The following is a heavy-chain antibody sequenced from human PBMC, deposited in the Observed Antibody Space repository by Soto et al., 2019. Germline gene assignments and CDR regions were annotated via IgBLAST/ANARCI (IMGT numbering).Heavy chain of an antibody. Sequence: QLQLQESGPGLVKPSETLSLTCTVSGGSISSSSYYWGWIRQPPGKGLEWVGSISYSGSTSYNPSLKSRGTISVDTAKNQFSRKLSSVSAADTAVYYCARQALYDMLTGYSVSQNWFDPWGQGTLVTVSS. CDR3: ARQALYDMLTGYSVSQNWFDP. V-gene: IGHV4-39*01. J-gene: IGHJ5*02. D-gene: IGHD3-9*01. CDR2: ISYSGST. CDR1: GGSISSSSYY.